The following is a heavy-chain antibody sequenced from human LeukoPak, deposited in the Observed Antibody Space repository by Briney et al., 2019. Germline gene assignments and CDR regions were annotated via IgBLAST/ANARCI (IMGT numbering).Heavy chain of an antibody. CDR3: ARDGRDGYSPFDY. V-gene: IGHV3-20*04. J-gene: IGHJ4*02. CDR2: INWNGGST. D-gene: IGHD5-24*01. Sequence: PGGSLRLSCTASGFTLDDYGMSWVRQAPGEGLEWVSGINWNGGSTGYADSVKGRFTISRDNAKNSLYLQMNSLRAEDTALYYCARDGRDGYSPFDYWGQGTLVTVSS. CDR1: GFTLDDYG.